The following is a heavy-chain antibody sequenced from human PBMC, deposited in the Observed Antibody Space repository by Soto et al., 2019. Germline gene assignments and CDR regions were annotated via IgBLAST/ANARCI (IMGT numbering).Heavy chain of an antibody. V-gene: IGHV4-59*01. Sequence: SETLSLTCTVSGGSISSYYWSWIRQPPGKGLEWIGYIYYSGSTNYNPSLKSRVTISVDTSKNQFSLKLSSVTAADTAVYYCARVERAARPRWYYYYYMDVWGKGTTVTVSS. CDR1: GGSISSYY. J-gene: IGHJ6*03. CDR2: IYYSGST. D-gene: IGHD6-6*01. CDR3: ARVERAARPRWYYYYYMDV.